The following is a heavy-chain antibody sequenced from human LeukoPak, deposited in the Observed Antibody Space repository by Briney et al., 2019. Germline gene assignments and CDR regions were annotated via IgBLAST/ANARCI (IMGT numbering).Heavy chain of an antibody. V-gene: IGHV1-69*13. J-gene: IGHJ5*02. D-gene: IGHD2-21*02. CDR2: IIPIFGTA. Sequence: ASVNVSCKASGGTFSSYAISWVRQAPGQGLEWMGGIIPIFGTANYAQKFQGRVTITADESTSTAYMELSSLRSEDTAVYYCARGLGRHCGGDCYGRFDPWGQGTLVTVSS. CDR1: GGTFSSYA. CDR3: ARGLGRHCGGDCYGRFDP.